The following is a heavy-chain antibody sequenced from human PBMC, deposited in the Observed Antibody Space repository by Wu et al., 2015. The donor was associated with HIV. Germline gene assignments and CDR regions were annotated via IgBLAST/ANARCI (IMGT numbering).Heavy chain of an antibody. CDR1: GYTFTSYD. CDR3: ANADFRTVLGSRSGLPSFGVLLRLSVRGPVRGTKRVPVPVPYRSLPYGKGRSTVPRPPVTPLFTPRFPRSRSPSVRYG. V-gene: IGHV1-8*03. Sequence: QVQLVQSGAEVKKPGASVKVSCKASGYTFTSYDINWVRQATGQGLEWMGWMNPNSGKTGYAQKFQGRVTITRNTSISTAYMELSSLRSEDTAVYYCANADFRTVLGSRSGLPSFGVLLRLSVRGPVRGTKRVPVPVPYRSLPYGKGRSTVPRPPVTPLFTPRFPRSRSPSVRYG. CDR2: MNPNSGKT. J-gene: IGHJ6*01. D-gene: IGHD3-10*01.